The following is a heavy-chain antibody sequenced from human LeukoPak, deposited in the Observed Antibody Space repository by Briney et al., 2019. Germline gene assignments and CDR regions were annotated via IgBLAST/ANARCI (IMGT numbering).Heavy chain of an antibody. V-gene: IGHV1-18*01. CDR2: ISAYNGNT. D-gene: IGHD4-17*01. Sequence: ASVKVSCKASGYTFTSYGISWVRQSPGQGLEWMGWISAYNGNTNYAQKLQGRVTMTTDTSTSTAYMELRSLRSDDTAVYYCVRDSTVTTNWFDPWGQGTLVTVSS. J-gene: IGHJ5*02. CDR1: GYTFTSYG. CDR3: VRDSTVTTNWFDP.